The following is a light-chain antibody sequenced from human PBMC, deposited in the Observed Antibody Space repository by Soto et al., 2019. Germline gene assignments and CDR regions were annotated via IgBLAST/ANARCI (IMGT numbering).Light chain of an antibody. J-gene: IGKJ5*01. V-gene: IGKV3D-15*01. CDR1: QGVGY. CDR3: QHCNKWQIT. CDR2: GAA. Sequence: EIVLTQSPGTRSLSPGEGATLSCRASQGVGYLAWYQQKPVQSPRLLLYGAAKRATGVPDRFSGSGSGTEFTLTISSLQSEDFAVYYCQHCNKWQITFGQGTRLEIK.